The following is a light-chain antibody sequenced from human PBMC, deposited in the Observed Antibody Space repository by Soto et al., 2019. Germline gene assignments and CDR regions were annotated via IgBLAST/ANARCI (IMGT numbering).Light chain of an antibody. CDR3: SSYAGSSSV. V-gene: IGLV2-8*01. CDR1: SSDVGGYNY. Sequence: QSFLTQPPSASGSPGQSVAISCTGTSSDVGGYNYVSWYQQHPGKAPKLMIYEVNKRPSGVPDRFSGSKSGNTASLTVSGLQAEDEADYYCSSYAGSSSVFGTGTKVTVL. J-gene: IGLJ1*01. CDR2: EVN.